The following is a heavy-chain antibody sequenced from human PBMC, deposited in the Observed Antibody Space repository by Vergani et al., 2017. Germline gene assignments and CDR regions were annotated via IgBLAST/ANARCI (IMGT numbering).Heavy chain of an antibody. CDR2: IYPVDSDT. D-gene: IGHD3-22*01. V-gene: IGHV5-51*01. Sequence: EVQLVQSGAEVKKPGESLKISCKGSRYSFTSYWIGWVRQMPGKGLEWMGIIYPVDSDTRYSPSFQGQVTISADKSISTAYLQWSSLKASDTAMYYCARRSYDSSGYYLFDYWGQGTLVTVSS. CDR3: ARRSYDSSGYYLFDY. CDR1: RYSFTSYW. J-gene: IGHJ4*02.